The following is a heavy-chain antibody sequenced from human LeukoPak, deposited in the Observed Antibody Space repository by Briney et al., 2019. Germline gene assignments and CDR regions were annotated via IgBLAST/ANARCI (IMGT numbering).Heavy chain of an antibody. Sequence: ASVKVSFKASGYTFTSYGISWVRQAPGQGLEWMGWISAYNGNTNYAQKLQGRVTMTTDTSTSTAYMELRSLRSDDTAVYYCARSPLDTMIVVDFDYWGQGTLVTVSS. CDR1: GYTFTSYG. D-gene: IGHD3-22*01. J-gene: IGHJ4*02. CDR2: ISAYNGNT. CDR3: ARSPLDTMIVVDFDY. V-gene: IGHV1-18*01.